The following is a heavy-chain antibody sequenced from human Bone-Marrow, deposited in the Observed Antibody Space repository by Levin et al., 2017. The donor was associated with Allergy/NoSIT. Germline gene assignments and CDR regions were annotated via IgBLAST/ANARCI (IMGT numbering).Heavy chain of an antibody. D-gene: IGHD2-2*01. Sequence: GGSLRLSCAASGFTFSSYSMNWVRQAPGKGLEWVSSISSSSSYIYYADSVKGRFTISRDNAKNSLYLQMNSLRAEDTAVYYCARERPAAMIGWRDAFDIWGQGTMVTVSS. J-gene: IGHJ3*02. V-gene: IGHV3-21*01. CDR2: ISSSSSYI. CDR3: ARERPAAMIGWRDAFDI. CDR1: GFTFSSYS.